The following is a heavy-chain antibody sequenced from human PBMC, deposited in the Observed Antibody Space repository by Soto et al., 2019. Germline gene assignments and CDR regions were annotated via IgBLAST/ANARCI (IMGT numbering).Heavy chain of an antibody. V-gene: IGHV1-69*01. J-gene: IGHJ6*02. CDR3: AAGEQLAGGGMGV. Sequence: QVQLVQSGAEVKKPGSSVKVSCKASGGTFSSYAISCVRQAPGQGLEWMGGIIPIFGTANYARKYQGRAPITAAESTSTAYMELRSVRSEDTAVYYCAAGEQLAGGGMGVLGQGTTVTGPS. D-gene: IGHD6-6*01. CDR2: IIPIFGTA. CDR1: GGTFSSYA.